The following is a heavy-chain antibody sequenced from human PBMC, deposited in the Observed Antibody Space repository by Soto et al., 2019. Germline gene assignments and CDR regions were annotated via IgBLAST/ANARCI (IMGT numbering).Heavy chain of an antibody. CDR3: AREKGLRLDF. CDR2: ISYEGSNE. Sequence: QVHLVESGGGVVQPGKSLRLSCAASGFTFGSIAMHWVRQAPGKGLQYMAMISYEGSNEIYADSVKGRFTISRDNSKNMLFLQMNSLSLDDTAVYYCAREKGLRLDFWGQGTLVTVSS. D-gene: IGHD3-3*01. V-gene: IGHV3-30-3*01. CDR1: GFTFGSIA. J-gene: IGHJ4*02.